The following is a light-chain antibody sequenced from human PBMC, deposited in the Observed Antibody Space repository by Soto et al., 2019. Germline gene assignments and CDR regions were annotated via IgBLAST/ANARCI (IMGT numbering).Light chain of an antibody. CDR1: QSVSSY. CDR3: QQRSNWPPRWT. Sequence: EIVLTQSPATLSLSPGERATLSCRASQSVSSYLAWYQQKPGQAPRLLIYDASNRATGIPARFSGSGSGTDFTLTISILVPEDFAVYYCQQRSNWPPRWTFGQGNKVEIK. CDR2: DAS. V-gene: IGKV3-11*01. J-gene: IGKJ1*01.